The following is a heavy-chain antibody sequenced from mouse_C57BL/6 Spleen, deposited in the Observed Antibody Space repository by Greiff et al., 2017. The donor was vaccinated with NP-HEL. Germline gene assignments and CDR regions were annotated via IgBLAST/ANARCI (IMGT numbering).Heavy chain of an antibody. CDR2: IYWDDDK. CDR3: ARMRDFGLTTVVATRYFDY. CDR1: GFSLSTSGMG. Sequence: QVTLKVSGPGILQSSQTLSLTCSFSGFSLSTSGMGVSWIRQPSGKGLEWLAHIYWDDDKRYNPSLKSRLTISKDTSRNQVFLKITSVDTADTATYYCARMRDFGLTTVVATRYFDYWGQGTTLTVSS. D-gene: IGHD1-1*01. V-gene: IGHV8-12*01. J-gene: IGHJ2*01.